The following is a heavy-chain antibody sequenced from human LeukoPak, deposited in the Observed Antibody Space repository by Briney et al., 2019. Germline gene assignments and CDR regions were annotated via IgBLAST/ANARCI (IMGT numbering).Heavy chain of an antibody. CDR1: GGTFSSYA. Sequence: GASVKVSCKASGGTFSSYAISWVRQAPGQGLEWMGGIIPIFGTANYAQKFQGRVTITADKSTSTAYMELSSLRSEDTAVYYCASNRGPHYYGSGSYPPNWGQGTLVTVSS. CDR3: ASNRGPHYYGSGSYPPN. D-gene: IGHD3-10*01. CDR2: IIPIFGTA. V-gene: IGHV1-69*06. J-gene: IGHJ4*02.